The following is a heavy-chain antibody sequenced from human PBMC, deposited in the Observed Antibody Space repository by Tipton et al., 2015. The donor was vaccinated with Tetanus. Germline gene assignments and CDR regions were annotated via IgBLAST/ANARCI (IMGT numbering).Heavy chain of an antibody. CDR1: GGSISSGDYY. CDR3: ATAPLGEHYFDY. J-gene: IGHJ4*02. Sequence: TLSLTCTFSGGSISSGDYYWDWIRQPPGKGLESIATIYYNGNTFYNSSLKSRLTISVDTSKNQLSLRLNSVTAADTAVYYCATAPLGEHYFDYWGQGTLITVSS. V-gene: IGHV4-39*01. CDR2: IYYNGNT. D-gene: IGHD2-21*01.